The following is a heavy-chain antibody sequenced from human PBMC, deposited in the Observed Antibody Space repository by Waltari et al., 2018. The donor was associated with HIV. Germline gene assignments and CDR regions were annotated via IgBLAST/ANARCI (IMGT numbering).Heavy chain of an antibody. D-gene: IGHD2-2*01. CDR1: GGTFSSYA. CDR2: IIPILGIA. Sequence: QVQLVQSGAEVKKPGSSVKVSCKASGGTFSSYAISWVRQAPGQGLEWMGRIIPILGIANYAQKFQGRVTITADKSTSTAYMELSSLRSEDTAVYYCASTSPEDIVVVPAASYWFDPWGQGTLVTVSS. V-gene: IGHV1-69*04. CDR3: ASTSPEDIVVVPAASYWFDP. J-gene: IGHJ5*02.